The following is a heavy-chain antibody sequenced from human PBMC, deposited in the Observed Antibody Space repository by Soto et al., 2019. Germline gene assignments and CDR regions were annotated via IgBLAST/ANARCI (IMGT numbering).Heavy chain of an antibody. J-gene: IGHJ5*02. Sequence: SETLSLTCTVSGGSISSYYWSWIRQPPGKGLEWIGYIYYSGSTNYNPSLKSRVTISVDTSKNQFSLKLSSVTAADTAVYYCARDQDYGDYGGFLDPWGQGTLVTVSS. V-gene: IGHV4-59*01. D-gene: IGHD4-17*01. CDR3: ARDQDYGDYGGFLDP. CDR1: GGSISSYY. CDR2: IYYSGST.